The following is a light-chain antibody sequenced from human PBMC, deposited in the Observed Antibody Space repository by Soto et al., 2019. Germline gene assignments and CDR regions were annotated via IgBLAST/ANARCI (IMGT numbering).Light chain of an antibody. Sequence: DIPMTQSPSSLSASVGDRVTITCRASQGIRNDLGWYHQKPGKAPKRLIYDASSLQSGVPSRFSGTASGTEFSLTISSLQPEDFATYYCLQQNSCRFGQGTKLEIQ. CDR3: LQQNSCR. CDR2: DAS. CDR1: QGIRND. J-gene: IGKJ2*03. V-gene: IGKV1-17*01.